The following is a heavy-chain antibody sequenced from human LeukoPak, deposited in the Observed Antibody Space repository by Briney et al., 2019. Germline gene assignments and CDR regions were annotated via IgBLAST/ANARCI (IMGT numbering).Heavy chain of an antibody. CDR2: ISSSSSYT. D-gene: IGHD3-22*01. V-gene: IGHV3-11*05. CDR3: ARARGDSRGYIPYYFDY. J-gene: IGHJ4*02. CDR1: GFTFSDYY. Sequence: GGSLRLSCAASGFTFSDYYMSWIRQAPGKGLEWVSYISSSSSYTKYADSVKGRFTISRDSAKKSLYLQVNSLRAEDTAVYYCARARGDSRGYIPYYFDYWGQGTLVTVSS.